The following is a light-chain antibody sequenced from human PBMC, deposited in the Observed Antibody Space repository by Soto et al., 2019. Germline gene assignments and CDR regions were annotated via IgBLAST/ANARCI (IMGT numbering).Light chain of an antibody. Sequence: EIVMTQSPATLSVSPGERATLSCRASQSVRSNLAWYQQKLGQAPRLLIYGASTRATGITASFSGSGSGTEFTLPISSLQSEDFAIFYCQQYNDWPRTFGQGTKL. CDR1: QSVRSN. CDR3: QQYNDWPRT. V-gene: IGKV3-15*01. CDR2: GAS. J-gene: IGKJ2*01.